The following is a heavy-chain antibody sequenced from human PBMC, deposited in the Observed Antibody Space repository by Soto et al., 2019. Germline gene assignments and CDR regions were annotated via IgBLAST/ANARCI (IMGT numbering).Heavy chain of an antibody. V-gene: IGHV1-46*01. D-gene: IGHD3-3*01. CDR2: INPSGGST. CDR1: GYTFTSYY. Sequence: ASVKVSCKASGYTFTSYYMHWVRQAPGQGLEWMGIINPSGGSTSYAQKFQGRVTMTRDTSTSTVYMELSSLRSEDTAVYYCARDRRYYDFWSGYHPARYYVMDVRGQGTKVTVSS. CDR3: ARDRRYYDFWSGYHPARYYVMDV. J-gene: IGHJ6*02.